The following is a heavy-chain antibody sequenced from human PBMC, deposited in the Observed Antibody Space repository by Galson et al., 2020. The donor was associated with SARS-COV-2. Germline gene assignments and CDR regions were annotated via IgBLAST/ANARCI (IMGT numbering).Heavy chain of an antibody. J-gene: IGHJ6*03. CDR1: GVSISTSSDY. V-gene: IGHV4-39*01. Sequence: SETLSLTCTVSGVSISTSSDYWGWIRQPPGKGLEWIATISYSGSTYYNPSLKSRVVISVDKSKNQFSLRMSSVTAADTAVYYCARRKYYNYYMDVWGKGTAVIISS. CDR2: ISYSGST. CDR3: ARRKYYNYYMDV.